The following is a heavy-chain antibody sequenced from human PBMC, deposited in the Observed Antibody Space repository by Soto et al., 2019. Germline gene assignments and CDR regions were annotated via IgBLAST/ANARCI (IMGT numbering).Heavy chain of an antibody. V-gene: IGHV4-30-4*08. CDR3: GGGRSFDY. J-gene: IGHJ4*02. D-gene: IGHD3-3*01. Sequence: QVQLQESGPGLVKPSQTLSLTCTVSGGSISSGDYYWSCLRQPPGEGLEWIRYIYYSGSTYYNPSLKSRVTISVDASTNEFALKLSSVTAADAAVYYCGGGRSFDYWGQGTLVTVSS. CDR1: GGSISSGDYY. CDR2: IYYSGST.